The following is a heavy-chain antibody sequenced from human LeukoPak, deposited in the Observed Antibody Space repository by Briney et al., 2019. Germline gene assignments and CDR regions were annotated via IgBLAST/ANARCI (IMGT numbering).Heavy chain of an antibody. J-gene: IGHJ5*02. CDR1: GYTFTGYY. CDR2: INPNSGGT. CDR3: ARDQDQQWLVRGWFDP. Sequence: GASVKVSCKASGYTFTGYYMHWVRQAPGQGLEWMGWINPNSGGTNYAQKFQGRVTMTRDTSISTAYMELSRLRSDDTAVYYCARDQDQQWLVRGWFDPWGQGTLVTVSS. V-gene: IGHV1-2*02. D-gene: IGHD6-19*01.